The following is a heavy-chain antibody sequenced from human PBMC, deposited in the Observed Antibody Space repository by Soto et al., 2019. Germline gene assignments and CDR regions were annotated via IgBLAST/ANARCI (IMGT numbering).Heavy chain of an antibody. CDR1: GVYISSYY. CDR2: IHHSGST. CDR3: ARGNQIFDY. Sequence: SETQSLTCTVSGVYISSYYLTWIRRPPGKRLEWIGYIHHSGSTNYNPSLKSRVTTSVDTSKNQFSLRLHSVTAADTAVYYCARGNQIFDYWGQGTLVTVSS. V-gene: IGHV4-59*01. J-gene: IGHJ4*02.